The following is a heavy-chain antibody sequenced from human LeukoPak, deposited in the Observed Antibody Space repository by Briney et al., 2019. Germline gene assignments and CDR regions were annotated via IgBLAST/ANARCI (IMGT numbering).Heavy chain of an antibody. D-gene: IGHD3-3*01. V-gene: IGHV1-2*02. CDR1: GYTFTGYY. J-gene: IGHJ6*02. CDR3: ASWSGYSPLYYYYYGMDV. Sequence: ASVKVSCKASGYTFTGYYMHWVRQAPGQGLEWMGWINPNSGGTNYAQKFQGRVTMTRDTSISTAYMELSRLRSDDTAVYYCASWSGYSPLYYYYYGMDVWGQGTTVTVSS. CDR2: INPNSGGT.